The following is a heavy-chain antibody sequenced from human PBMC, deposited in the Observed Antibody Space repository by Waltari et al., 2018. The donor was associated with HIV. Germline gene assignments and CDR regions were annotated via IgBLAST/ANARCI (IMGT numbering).Heavy chain of an antibody. V-gene: IGHV4-30-2*01. Sequence: QLQLQESGSGLVKPSQTLSLTCAVSGGSISSGGYSWSWIRQPPGKGLEWIGYIYHSGSTYYNPSLKSRVTISVDSSKNQFSLKLSSVTAADTAVYYCARGRYYDSSGYYYYYFDYWGQGTLVTVSS. CDR1: GGSISSGGYS. CDR2: IYHSGST. D-gene: IGHD3-22*01. CDR3: ARGRYYDSSGYYYYYFDY. J-gene: IGHJ4*02.